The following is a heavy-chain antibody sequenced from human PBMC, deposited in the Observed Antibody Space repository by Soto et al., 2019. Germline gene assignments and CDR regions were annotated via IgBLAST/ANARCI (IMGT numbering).Heavy chain of an antibody. CDR2: ISYDGSNK. V-gene: IGHV3-30*03. CDR1: GFTFSSYG. D-gene: IGHD3-16*01. Sequence: GGSLRLSCAASGFTFSSYGMHWVRQAPGKGLEWVAVISYDGSNKYYADSVKGRFTISRDNSKNTLYLQMNSLRAEDTAVYYCARGYEGFPDSMDVWGQGTTVTV. J-gene: IGHJ6*02. CDR3: ARGYEGFPDSMDV.